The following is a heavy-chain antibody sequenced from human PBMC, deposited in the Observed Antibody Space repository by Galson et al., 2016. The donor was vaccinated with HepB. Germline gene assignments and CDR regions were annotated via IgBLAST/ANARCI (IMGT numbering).Heavy chain of an antibody. CDR2: VYYSGTT. CDR1: GGSISSGGYY. J-gene: IGHJ1*01. Sequence: ETLSLTCTVSGGSISSGGYYWSWIRQHPGKGLEWIGYVYYSGTTTYNPSLKTRVTISIDTSRNQFSLRLTSVSGADTAVYYCARSLRYYDSPFQLWGQGTLVTVSS. CDR3: ARSLRYYDSPFQL. D-gene: IGHD3-16*01. V-gene: IGHV4-61*08.